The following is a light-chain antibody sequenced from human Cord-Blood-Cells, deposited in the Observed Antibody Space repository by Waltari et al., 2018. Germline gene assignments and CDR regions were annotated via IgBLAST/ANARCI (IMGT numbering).Light chain of an antibody. V-gene: IGLV2-14*01. J-gene: IGLJ2*01. CDR1: SSDVGGYNY. CDR3: SSYTSSSTVV. CDR2: EVS. Sequence: QSALTQPASVSGSHGQSITISCTGTSSDVGGYNYVSWYQQHPGKAPKLMIYEVSNRPSGVSNRFSGSNSSNTASLTISGLQAEDEADYYCSSYTSSSTVVFGGGTKLTVL.